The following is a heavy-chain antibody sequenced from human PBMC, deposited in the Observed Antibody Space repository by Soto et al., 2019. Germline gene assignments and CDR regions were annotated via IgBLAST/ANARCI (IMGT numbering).Heavy chain of an antibody. V-gene: IGHV3-48*03. CDR1: GFTFSDYE. Sequence: PGGSLRLSCAASGFTFSDYEMNWVRQTPGKGLEWVSYISGSSSTIYCADSVKGRFTISRDNAKNSLYLQMHSLRVDDTAVYYCAREGGFDWFDPWGQGTVVTVSS. D-gene: IGHD3-10*01. CDR2: ISGSSSTI. CDR3: AREGGFDWFDP. J-gene: IGHJ5*02.